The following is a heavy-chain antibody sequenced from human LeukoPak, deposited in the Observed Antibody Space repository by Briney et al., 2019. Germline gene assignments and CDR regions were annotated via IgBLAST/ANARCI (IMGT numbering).Heavy chain of an antibody. D-gene: IGHD3-22*01. J-gene: IGHJ4*02. Sequence: PGGSLRLSCVASGLTFSNYNMHWVRQAPGEGLEWVAVIWHDGNYKYYVDSVKGRFTISRDNSKNTVYLQMNSLGAEDTAVYLCARDSDYYDSSAYSFRGGLHYDFWGRGTLVTVSS. V-gene: IGHV3-33*01. CDR3: ARDSDYYDSSAYSFRGGLHYDF. CDR2: IWHDGNYK. CDR1: GLTFSNYN.